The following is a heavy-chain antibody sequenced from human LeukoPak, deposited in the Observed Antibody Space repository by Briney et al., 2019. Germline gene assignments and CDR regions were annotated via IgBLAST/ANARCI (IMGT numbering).Heavy chain of an antibody. V-gene: IGHV1-2*02. CDR3: ARGLVGADYYFDY. Sequence: ASVKVSCKASGYTFTDYYIHWVRQAPGQGLEWMGWINPNSGGTNYVQKFQGRVTMTRDTSISTAYMELSRLRSDDTAVYYCARGLVGADYYFDYWGQGTLVTVSS. J-gene: IGHJ4*02. CDR1: GYTFTDYY. D-gene: IGHD1-26*01. CDR2: INPNSGGT.